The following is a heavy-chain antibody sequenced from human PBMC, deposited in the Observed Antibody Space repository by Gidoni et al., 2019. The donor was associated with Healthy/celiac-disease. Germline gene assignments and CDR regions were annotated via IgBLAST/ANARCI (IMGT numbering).Heavy chain of an antibody. CDR2: ISGSGGST. CDR3: ANLYGSGSYSDFDAFDI. CDR1: GFTFSSYA. V-gene: IGHV3-23*01. D-gene: IGHD3-10*01. Sequence: EVQLLESGGGLVQPGGSLRLSCAASGFTFSSYAMSWVRQDAGKGLEWVSAISGSGGSTYYADSVKGRFTTSRDNSKNTLYLQMNSLRAEDTAVYYCANLYGSGSYSDFDAFDIWGQGTMVTVSS. J-gene: IGHJ3*02.